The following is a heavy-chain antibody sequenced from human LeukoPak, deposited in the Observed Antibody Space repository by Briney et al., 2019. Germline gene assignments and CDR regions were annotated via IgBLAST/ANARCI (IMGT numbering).Heavy chain of an antibody. V-gene: IGHV4-39*07. CDR1: GGSISSSSYY. D-gene: IGHD5-24*01. CDR2: IYYSGST. J-gene: IGHJ4*02. CDR3: AREILGMATILFDY. Sequence: SETLSLTCTVSGGSISSSSYYWGWIRQPPGKGLEWIGSIYYSGSTYYNPSLKSRVTISVDTSKNQFSLKLGSVTAADTAVYYCAREILGMATILFDYWGQGTLVTVSS.